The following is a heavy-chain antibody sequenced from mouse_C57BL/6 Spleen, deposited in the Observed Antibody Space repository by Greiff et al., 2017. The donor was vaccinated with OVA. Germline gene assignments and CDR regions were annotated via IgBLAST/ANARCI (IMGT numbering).Heavy chain of an antibody. Sequence: QVQLQQPGAELVKPGASVKMSCKASGYTFTSYWITWVKQRPGQGLEWIGDIYPGSGSTNYNEKFKSKATLTVDTSSSTAYMQLSSLTSEDSAVYYCARTGPGEVWFAYWGQGTLVTVSA. J-gene: IGHJ3*01. CDR2: IYPGSGST. CDR1: GYTFTSYW. V-gene: IGHV1-55*01. CDR3: ARTGPGEVWFAY. D-gene: IGHD4-1*01.